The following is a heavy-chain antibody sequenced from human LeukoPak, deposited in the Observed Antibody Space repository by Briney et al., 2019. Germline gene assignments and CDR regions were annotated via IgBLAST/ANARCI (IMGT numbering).Heavy chain of an antibody. CDR1: GGSISSYY. D-gene: IGHD5-18*01. J-gene: IGHJ3*02. V-gene: IGHV4-59*01. Sequence: SETLSLTCTVSGGSISSYYWSWIRQPPGKGLEWIGYIYYSGSTNYNPSLKSRVTISVDTSKNQFSLKLSSVTAADTAVYYRARSAGSGYSYGYDAFDIWGQGTMVTVSS. CDR3: ARSAGSGYSYGYDAFDI. CDR2: IYYSGST.